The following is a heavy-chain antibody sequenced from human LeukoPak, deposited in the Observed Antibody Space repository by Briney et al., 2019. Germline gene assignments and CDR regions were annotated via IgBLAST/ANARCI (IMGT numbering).Heavy chain of an antibody. CDR2: ISSSSSTI. Sequence: GGSLRLSCAASGFTFSSYSMNWVRQAPGKGLEWVSYISSSSSTIYYADSVKGRFTISRDNAKNSLYLQMNSLRAEDTAVYYCARDSGITMIVVVDYWGQGTLVTVSS. CDR1: GFTFSSYS. CDR3: ARDSGITMIVVVDY. V-gene: IGHV3-48*01. D-gene: IGHD3-22*01. J-gene: IGHJ4*02.